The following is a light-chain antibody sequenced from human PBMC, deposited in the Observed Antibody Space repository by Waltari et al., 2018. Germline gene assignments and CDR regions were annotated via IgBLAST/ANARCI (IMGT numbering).Light chain of an antibody. J-gene: IGLJ2*01. CDR3: SSYTSSSSPRV. CDR1: SSDVGGYNY. Sequence: QSALTQPASVSGSPGQSITLSCTGTSSDVGGYNYVSWYQQHPGKAPKLMIYDGSNRPSGVSNRFSGSKSGNTASLTISGLQAEDEADYYCSSYTSSSSPRVFGGGTKLTVL. V-gene: IGLV2-14*03. CDR2: DGS.